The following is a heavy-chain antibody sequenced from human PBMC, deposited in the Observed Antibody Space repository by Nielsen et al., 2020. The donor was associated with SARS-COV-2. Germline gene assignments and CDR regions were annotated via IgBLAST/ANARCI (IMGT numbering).Heavy chain of an antibody. CDR3: ARGLYYMDV. CDR2: ISYSGST. CDR1: GGSVSSGSYY. Sequence: SETLSLTCTVSGGSVSSGSYYWSWIRQPPGKGLEWIGNISYSGSTNYNPSLKSRVTISVDTSKNQFSLKLSSVTAADTAVYYCARGLYYMDVWGKGTTVTVSS. V-gene: IGHV4-61*01. J-gene: IGHJ6*03.